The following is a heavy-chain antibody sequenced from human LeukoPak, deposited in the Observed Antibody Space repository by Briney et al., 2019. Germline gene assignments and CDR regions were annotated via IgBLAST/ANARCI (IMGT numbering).Heavy chain of an antibody. CDR1: GFTFSSYS. CDR2: ISRSSSYI. V-gene: IGHV3-21*04. D-gene: IGHD2-15*01. CDR3: ARVLVVVVAATPDTPFDP. Sequence: GGSLRLSCAASGFTFSSYSMNWVRQAPGKGLEWVSSISRSSSYIYYADSVKGRFTISRDNAKNSLYLQMNSLRAEDTAVYYCARVLVVVVAATPDTPFDPWGQGTLVTVSS. J-gene: IGHJ5*02.